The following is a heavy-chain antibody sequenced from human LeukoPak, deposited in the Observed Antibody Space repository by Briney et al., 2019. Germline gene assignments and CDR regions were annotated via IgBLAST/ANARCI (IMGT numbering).Heavy chain of an antibody. J-gene: IGHJ4*02. D-gene: IGHD3-22*01. CDR3: ARGVDYYDSSGYWVY. Sequence: PGGSLRLSCAASGFTFSSYSMNWVRQAPGKGLEWVSSISSSSSYIYYADSVKGRFTISRDNAKNSLYLQMNSLRAEDTAVYYCARGVDYYDSSGYWVYWGQGTLVTVSS. V-gene: IGHV3-21*01. CDR2: ISSSSSYI. CDR1: GFTFSSYS.